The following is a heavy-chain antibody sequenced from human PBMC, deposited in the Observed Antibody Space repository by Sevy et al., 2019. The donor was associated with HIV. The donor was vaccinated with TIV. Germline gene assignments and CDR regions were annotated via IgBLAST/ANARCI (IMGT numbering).Heavy chain of an antibody. CDR3: ATTKYYYDSSGCPFDY. Sequence: ASVKVSCKVSGYTLTQLSMHWVRQAPGKGLEWMGSFDPEDGETIYAQKLQGRVTMTEDTSADTAYMELNSLRSEDTAVYYCATTKYYYDSSGCPFDYWGEGTPVAVSS. D-gene: IGHD3-22*01. CDR2: FDPEDGET. CDR1: GYTLTQLS. V-gene: IGHV1-24*01. J-gene: IGHJ4*02.